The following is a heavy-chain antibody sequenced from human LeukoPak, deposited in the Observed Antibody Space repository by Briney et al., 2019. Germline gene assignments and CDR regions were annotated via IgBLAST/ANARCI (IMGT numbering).Heavy chain of an antibody. J-gene: IGHJ3*02. CDR3: VKSAGFDWLSPLDAFDI. CDR1: GFTFCRYA. Sequence: PGGTLRLSCSASGFTFCRYAMHWGRQAPGKGLEYVSAISSSGGSTYYADSVKGRFTISRDNSKDTLYLQMSSLRAEDTTVYYCVKSAGFDWLSPLDAFDIWGQGTMVTVSS. V-gene: IGHV3-64D*06. D-gene: IGHD3-9*01. CDR2: ISSSGGST.